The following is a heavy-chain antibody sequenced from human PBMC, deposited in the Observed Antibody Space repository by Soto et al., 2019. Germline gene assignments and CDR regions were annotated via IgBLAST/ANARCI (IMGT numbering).Heavy chain of an antibody. CDR3: ARGFSTTFEY. V-gene: IGHV4-59*01. CDR1: GGSISSYY. D-gene: IGHD2-2*01. J-gene: IGHJ4*02. CDR2: IYYSGST. Sequence: QVQLQESGPGLVKPSETLSLTCTVSGGSISSYYWSWIRQPPGKGLEWIGYIYYSGSTNYNPSLKSRVTMSVDTSKNQFSLKLSSVTAADTAVYYCARGFSTTFEYWGQGTLVTVSS.